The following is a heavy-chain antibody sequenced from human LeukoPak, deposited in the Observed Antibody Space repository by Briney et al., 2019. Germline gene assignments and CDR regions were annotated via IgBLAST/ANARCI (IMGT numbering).Heavy chain of an antibody. D-gene: IGHD2-2*01. J-gene: IGHJ3*02. Sequence: MPGGSLRLSCAASGFTFTRYTMNWVRQAPGKGLEWVSSIGSSSTFIYYADSVKGRFTISRDNAVNSLFLQMNSLRAEDTAVYYCASRYCTSTNCYAFDIWGQGTVVTVSS. V-gene: IGHV3-21*01. CDR1: GFTFTRYT. CDR2: IGSSSTFI. CDR3: ASRYCTSTNCYAFDI.